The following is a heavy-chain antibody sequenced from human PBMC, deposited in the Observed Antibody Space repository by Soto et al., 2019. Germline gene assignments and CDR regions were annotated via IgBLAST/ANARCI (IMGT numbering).Heavy chain of an antibody. V-gene: IGHV3-23*01. CDR2: ISGSGGST. CDR3: AYSSTPFDY. D-gene: IGHD6-13*01. Sequence: EVQLLESGGGLVQPGGSLRLSCAASGFTVSSYAMSWVRHAPGKGLEWVSAISGSGGSTYYADSVKGRFTISRDNSKNTLYLQMNRLRAEDTAVYYCAYSSTPFDYWGQGTLVTVAS. CDR1: GFTVSSYA. J-gene: IGHJ4*02.